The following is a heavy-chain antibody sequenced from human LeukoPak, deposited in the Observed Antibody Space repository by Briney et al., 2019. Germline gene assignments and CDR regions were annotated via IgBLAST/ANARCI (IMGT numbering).Heavy chain of an antibody. D-gene: IGHD2-21*02. Sequence: ASVKVSCKASGYTFTNYHMHWVRQAPGQGLEWMGIINPSGGSTNYAQKFQGRVTLTRDTSTSTVYMELSSLRSDDTAVYYCARGTYCGGDCYSLGGNYYFDSWGQGTLVTVSS. CDR1: GYTFTNYH. J-gene: IGHJ4*02. V-gene: IGHV1-46*01. CDR3: ARGTYCGGDCYSLGGNYYFDS. CDR2: INPSGGST.